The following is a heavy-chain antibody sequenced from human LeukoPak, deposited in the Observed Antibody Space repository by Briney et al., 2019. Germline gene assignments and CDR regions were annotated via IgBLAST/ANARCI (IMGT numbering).Heavy chain of an antibody. CDR2: ISYDGSNK. CDR1: GFTFSSYA. Sequence: TGGSLRLSCAASGFTFSSYAMHWVRQAPGKGLEWVAVISYDGSNKYYADSVKGRFTISRDNSKNTLYLQMNSLRAEDTAVYYCANHVSEYQLPIGLLDYWGQGTLVTVSS. J-gene: IGHJ4*02. V-gene: IGHV3-30-3*01. CDR3: ANHVSEYQLPIGLLDY. D-gene: IGHD2-2*01.